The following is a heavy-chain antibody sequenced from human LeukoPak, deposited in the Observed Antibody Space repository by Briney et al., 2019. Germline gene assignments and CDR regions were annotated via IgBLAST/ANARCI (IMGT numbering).Heavy chain of an antibody. CDR2: INSDGSST. V-gene: IGHV3-74*01. CDR3: ARALYNWNYGALGAFDI. D-gene: IGHD1-7*01. CDR1: GFTFSSYW. Sequence: GGSLRLSCAASGFTFSSYWMHWVRQAPGKGLVWVSRINSDGSSTSYADSVKGRFTISRDNAKNTLYLQMNSLRAEDTAVYYCARALYNWNYGALGAFDIWSQGTMVTVSS. J-gene: IGHJ3*02.